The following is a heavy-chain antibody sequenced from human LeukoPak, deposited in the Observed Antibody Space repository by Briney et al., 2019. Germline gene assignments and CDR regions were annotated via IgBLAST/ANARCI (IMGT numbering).Heavy chain of an antibody. V-gene: IGHV4-59*01. J-gene: IGHJ4*02. Sequence: SGTLSLTCTVSGDSLSNYYWSFIRQPPGKGLEWIGYVYYSGSTNYNPSLKSRVTISVDTSKNQFSLKLTSVTAADTAVYYCARDPRASGYFDYWGQGTLVTVSS. D-gene: IGHD3-10*01. CDR2: VYYSGST. CDR1: GDSLSNYY. CDR3: ARDPRASGYFDY.